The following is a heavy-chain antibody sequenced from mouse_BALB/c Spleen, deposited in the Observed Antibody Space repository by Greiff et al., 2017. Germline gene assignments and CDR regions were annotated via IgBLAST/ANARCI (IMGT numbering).Heavy chain of an antibody. V-gene: IGHV1-5*01. D-gene: IGHD1-2*01. Sequence: VQLQQSGTVLARPGASVKMSCKASGYTFTSYWMHWVKQRPGQGLEWIGAIYPGNSDTSYNQKFKGKAKLTAVTSTSTAYMELSSLTNEDSAVYYCTGTLVRLGNFDYWGQGTTLTVSS. J-gene: IGHJ2*01. CDR1: GYTFTSYW. CDR3: TGTLVRLGNFDY. CDR2: IYPGNSDT.